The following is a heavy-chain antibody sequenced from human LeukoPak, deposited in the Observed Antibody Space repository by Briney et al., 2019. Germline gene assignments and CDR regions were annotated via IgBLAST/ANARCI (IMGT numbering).Heavy chain of an antibody. CDR3: ASSGYCSGGRCTGHFQH. Sequence: SETLSLTCTASGGSISSYYWSWIRQSPGKGLEWIGYIFYSGSTNYNPSLKSRVTVSVDTSKNQFSLKVKSVTAADTAVYYCASSGYCSGGRCTGHFQHWGQGTLVTVSS. CDR1: GGSISSYY. D-gene: IGHD2-15*01. J-gene: IGHJ1*01. V-gene: IGHV4-59*01. CDR2: IFYSGST.